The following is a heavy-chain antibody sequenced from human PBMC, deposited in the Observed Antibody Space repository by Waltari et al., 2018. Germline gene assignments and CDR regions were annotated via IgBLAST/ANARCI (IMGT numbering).Heavy chain of an antibody. CDR1: GYTFPSYD. V-gene: IGHV1-8*01. D-gene: IGHD4-17*01. CDR3: ARVKTTVTTLYY. Sequence: QVQLVQSGAAVQKPGASVKVSCKPSGYTFPSYDINWVRQATGQGLEWMGWMNPNSGNTGYAQKFQGRVTMTRNTSISTAYMELSSLRSEDTAVYYCARVKTTVTTLYYWGQGTLVTVSS. J-gene: IGHJ4*02. CDR2: MNPNSGNT.